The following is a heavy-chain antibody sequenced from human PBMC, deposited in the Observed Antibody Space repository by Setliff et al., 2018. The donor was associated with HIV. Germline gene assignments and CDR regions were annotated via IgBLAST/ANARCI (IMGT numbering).Heavy chain of an antibody. V-gene: IGHV4-39*01. CDR3: VRHVWSDDFLVPGWFDS. D-gene: IGHD3-3*01. CDR2: VYYSGIT. CDR1: GESISSKNYY. Sequence: SETLSLTCIVSGESISSKNYYWGWIRQPPGKGLEWIGSVYYSGITYYSSSLKSRVTVSVDTSRIQFSLKLTSVTAADTAVYKCVRHVWSDDFLVPGWFDSWSQGTLVTVSS. J-gene: IGHJ5*01.